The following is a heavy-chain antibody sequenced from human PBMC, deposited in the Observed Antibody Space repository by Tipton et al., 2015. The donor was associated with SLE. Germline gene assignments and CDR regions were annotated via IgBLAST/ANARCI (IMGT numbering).Heavy chain of an antibody. CDR2: IFHSGIT. CDR3: ARRWYYWNRGYFDY. J-gene: IGHJ4*02. D-gene: IGHD1-20*01. V-gene: IGHV4-30-2*01. Sequence: TLSLTCTVSGASIGSGGYSWNWIRQPPGKGLQWIGYIFHSGITYYNPSLKSRVTMSVDRSKNQFSLKLSSVTAADTAVYYCARRWYYWNRGYFDYWGQGTLVTVSS. CDR1: GASIGSGGYS.